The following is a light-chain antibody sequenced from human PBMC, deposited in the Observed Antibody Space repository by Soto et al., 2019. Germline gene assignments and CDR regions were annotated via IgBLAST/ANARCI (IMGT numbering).Light chain of an antibody. V-gene: IGKV1-6*01. CDR2: AAS. J-gene: IGKJ4*01. CDR3: LQDYNYPLT. Sequence: AIQMTQSPSSLSASVGDRVTITFRASQGITNYLNWYQLKPGKAPELLIYAASSLQSGVPSRFSGSGSGTDFTLTISSLQPEDFATYYCLQDYNYPLTFGGGTKV. CDR1: QGITNY.